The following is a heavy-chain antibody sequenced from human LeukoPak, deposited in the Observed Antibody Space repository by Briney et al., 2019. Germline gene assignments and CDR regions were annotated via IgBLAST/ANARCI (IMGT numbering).Heavy chain of an antibody. V-gene: IGHV3-11*01. Sequence: GGSLRLSCVASGFTFSDYYMSWIRQAPGKGLEWVSYISSSGSTIYYADSVKGRFTISRDNAKNSLYLQMNSLRAEDTAVYYCAREENSSGYSYMDVWGKGTTVTISS. CDR2: ISSSGSTI. CDR1: GFTFSDYY. D-gene: IGHD3-22*01. J-gene: IGHJ6*03. CDR3: AREENSSGYSYMDV.